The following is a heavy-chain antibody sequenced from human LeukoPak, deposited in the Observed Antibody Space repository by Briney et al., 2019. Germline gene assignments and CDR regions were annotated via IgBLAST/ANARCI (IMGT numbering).Heavy chain of an antibody. CDR1: GGSISSYY. D-gene: IGHD3-22*01. V-gene: IGHV4-4*07. Sequence: SETLSLTCTVSGGSISSYYWSWIRQPAGKGLEWIGRIYTSGSTNYNPSLKSRVTMSVDTSKNQFSLKLSSVTAADTAVYYCARSSVPYYYYNYYMDVWGKGTTVTVSS. J-gene: IGHJ6*03. CDR3: ARSSVPYYYYNYYMDV. CDR2: IYTSGST.